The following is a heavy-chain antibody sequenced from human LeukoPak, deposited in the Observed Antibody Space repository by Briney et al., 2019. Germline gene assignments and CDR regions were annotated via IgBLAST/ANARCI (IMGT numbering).Heavy chain of an antibody. V-gene: IGHV5-51*01. CDR3: ARVRSGDYSEDAFDI. CDR2: IYPGDSDS. J-gene: IGHJ3*02. CDR1: GNNFATSW. Sequence: GESLKISCQDSGNNFATSWIGWVRQMPGKGLDWMGIIYPGDSDSRYSASFQGQVTISADKSIRTAYLQWSSLKASDTAMYYCARVRSGDYSEDAFDIWGQGTMVTVSS. D-gene: IGHD1-26*01.